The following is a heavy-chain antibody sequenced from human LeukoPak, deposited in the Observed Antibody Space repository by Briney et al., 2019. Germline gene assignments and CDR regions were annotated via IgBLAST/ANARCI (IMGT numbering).Heavy chain of an antibody. CDR3: ARGPPLLWFGGDRRYYYYMDV. Sequence: SETLSLTCAVYGGSFSGYYWSWIRQPPGKGLEWIGEINHSGSTNYNPSLKSRVTISVDTSKNQFSLKLSSVTAADTAVYYCARGPPLLWFGGDRRYYYYMDVWGKGTTVTISS. CDR1: GGSFSGYY. CDR2: INHSGST. J-gene: IGHJ6*03. D-gene: IGHD3-10*01. V-gene: IGHV4-34*01.